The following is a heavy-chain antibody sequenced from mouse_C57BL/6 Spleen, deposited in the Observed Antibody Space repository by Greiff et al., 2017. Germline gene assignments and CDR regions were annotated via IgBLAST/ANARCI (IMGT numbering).Heavy chain of an antibody. J-gene: IGHJ2*01. D-gene: IGHD2-3*01. Sequence: VQLQQPGAELVKPGASVKLSCKASGYNFNSYWMQWVKQRPGQGLEWIGEIDPSDSYTNYNQQFKGKATLTGDTSSSTAYMQLSSLTSEDSAVYYCASEGDGYYYWGQGTTLTVSS. CDR2: IDPSDSYT. CDR3: ASEGDGYYY. CDR1: GYNFNSYW. V-gene: IGHV1-50*01.